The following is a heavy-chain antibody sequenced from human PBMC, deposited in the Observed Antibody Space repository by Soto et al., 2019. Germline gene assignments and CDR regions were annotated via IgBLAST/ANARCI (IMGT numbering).Heavy chain of an antibody. CDR3: ARDGGSSSSDYYYGMDV. V-gene: IGHV1-3*01. D-gene: IGHD6-6*01. J-gene: IGHJ6*02. CDR1: GYTFTSYA. Sequence: ASVKVSCKASGYTFTSYAMHWVRQAPGQRLEWMGWINAGNGNTKYSQKFQGRVTITRDTSASTAYMELSSLRSEDTAVYYCARDGGSSSSDYYYGMDVWGQGTTVTGSS. CDR2: INAGNGNT.